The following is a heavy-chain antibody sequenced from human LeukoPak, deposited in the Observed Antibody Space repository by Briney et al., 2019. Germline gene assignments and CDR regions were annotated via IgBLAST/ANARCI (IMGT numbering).Heavy chain of an antibody. Sequence: SETLSLTCTVSGGSISRYYWSWIRQPPGKGLEWIGYIYYSGSTYYNPSLKSRVTISVDTSKNQFSLKLSSVTAADTAVYYCAGEEMATTFDYWGQGTLVTVSS. CDR2: IYYSGST. V-gene: IGHV4-59*12. CDR1: GGSISRYY. D-gene: IGHD5-24*01. J-gene: IGHJ4*02. CDR3: AGEEMATTFDY.